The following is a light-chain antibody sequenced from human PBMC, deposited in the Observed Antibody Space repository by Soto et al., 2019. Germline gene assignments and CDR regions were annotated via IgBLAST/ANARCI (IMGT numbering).Light chain of an antibody. J-gene: IGKJ4*01. CDR2: DAS. V-gene: IGKV3-20*01. Sequence: EIVLTQSPDTLSLSPGERATLSCRASQSVRSNYLAWYQQKPGQAPRFLIYDASSRATGIPDRFSGSGSETDFNLTISRLEPEDFAVYYCQQYGTSPLTFGGGTKVEIK. CDR1: QSVRSNY. CDR3: QQYGTSPLT.